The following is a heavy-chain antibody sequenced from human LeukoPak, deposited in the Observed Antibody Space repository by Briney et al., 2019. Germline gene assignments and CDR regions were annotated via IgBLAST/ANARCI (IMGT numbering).Heavy chain of an antibody. CDR2: IYYSGST. D-gene: IGHD3-10*01. CDR1: GGSISSYY. J-gene: IGHJ3*02. Sequence: SETLSLTCTVSGGSISSYYWSWIRQPPGKGLGWIGYIYYSGSTNYNPSLKSRVTISVDTSKNQFSLKLSSVTAADTAVYYCARQYYYGSGSYLGFVGETNSPDALDIWGQGTMVTVSS. CDR3: ARQYYYGSGSYLGFVGETNSPDALDI. V-gene: IGHV4-59*08.